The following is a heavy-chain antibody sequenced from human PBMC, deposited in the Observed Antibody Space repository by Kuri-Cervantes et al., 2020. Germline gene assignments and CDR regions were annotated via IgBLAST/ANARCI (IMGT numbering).Heavy chain of an antibody. J-gene: IGHJ6*02. CDR2: IIPIFGTA. Sequence: SVKVSCKASGGTFSSYAISWVRQAPGQGLEWMGGIIPIFGTANYAQKFQGRVTITADKSTSTAYMELSSLRSEDTAVYYCATCTVRGVPGYYYYGMDVWGQGTTVTVSS. D-gene: IGHD3-10*01. CDR1: GGTFSSYA. CDR3: ATCTVRGVPGYYYYGMDV. V-gene: IGHV1-69*06.